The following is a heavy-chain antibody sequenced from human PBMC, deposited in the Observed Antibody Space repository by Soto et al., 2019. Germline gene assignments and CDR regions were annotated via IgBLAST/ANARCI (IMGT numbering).Heavy chain of an antibody. CDR2: ISYDGSNK. V-gene: IGHV3-30*18. CDR1: GFTFSSYG. CDR3: AKDRTVDGMDV. Sequence: GGSLRLSCAASGFTFSSYGMHWVRQAPGKGLEWVAVISYDGSNKYYADSVKGRFTISRDNSKNTLYLQMNSLRAEDTAVYYCAKDRTVDGMDVWGQGTTVTVSS. J-gene: IGHJ6*02.